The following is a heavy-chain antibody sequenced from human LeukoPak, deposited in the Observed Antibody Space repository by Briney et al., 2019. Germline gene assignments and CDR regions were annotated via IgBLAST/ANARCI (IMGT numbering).Heavy chain of an antibody. V-gene: IGHV3-53*01. D-gene: IGHD2-8*02. CDR2: IYSDNT. CDR1: GFTVSSNS. Sequence: GGSLRLSCTVSGFTVSSNSMSWVRQAPGKGLEWVSFIYSDNTHYSDSVKGRFTISRDNSKSTLSLQMNSLRAEDTAIYYCATYRQVLLPFESWGQGTLVTVSS. CDR3: ATYRQVLLPFES. J-gene: IGHJ4*02.